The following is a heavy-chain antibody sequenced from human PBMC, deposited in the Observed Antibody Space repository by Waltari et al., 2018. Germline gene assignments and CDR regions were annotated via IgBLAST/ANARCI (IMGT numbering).Heavy chain of an antibody. CDR1: GYTFTSYD. CDR3: ARWEGAAAGTTGNFQH. Sequence: QVQLVQSGAEVQKPGASVKVSCKASGYTFTSYDINWVRQATGQGLEWMGWMNPNSGNTGYAQKFQGRVTITRNTSISTAYMELSSLRSEDTAVYYCARWEGAAAGTTGNFQHRGQGTLVTVSS. CDR2: MNPNSGNT. V-gene: IGHV1-8*01. D-gene: IGHD6-13*01. J-gene: IGHJ1*01.